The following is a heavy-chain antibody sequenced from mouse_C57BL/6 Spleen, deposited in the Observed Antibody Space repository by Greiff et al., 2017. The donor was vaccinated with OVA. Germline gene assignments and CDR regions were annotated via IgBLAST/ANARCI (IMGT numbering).Heavy chain of an antibody. V-gene: IGHV8-12*01. Sequence: ESGPGILQSSQTLSLTCSFSGFSLSTSGMGVSWIRQPSGKGLEWLAHIYWDDDKRYNPSLKSRLTISKDTSRNQVFLKITSVDTADTATYYCARSYGSSLFFFDYWGQGTTLTVSS. CDR3: ARSYGSSLFFFDY. D-gene: IGHD1-1*01. J-gene: IGHJ2*01. CDR2: IYWDDDK. CDR1: GFSLSTSGMG.